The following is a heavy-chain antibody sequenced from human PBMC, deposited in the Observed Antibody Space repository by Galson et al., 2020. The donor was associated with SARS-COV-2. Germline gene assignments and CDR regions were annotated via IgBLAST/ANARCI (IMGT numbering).Heavy chain of an antibody. D-gene: IGHD2-15*01. Sequence: ETSETLSLTCTVSGGSISTYYYSWIRQSLGKGLEWLGYMYYSGTTKENPSLKSRVTISVDTSENQFSLKLTSVTAADTAVYYCARHIPGGGYYYGLDVWGQGTTVTVSS. J-gene: IGHJ6*02. CDR3: ARHIPGGGYYYGLDV. CDR2: MYYSGTT. V-gene: IGHV4-59*08. CDR1: GGSISTYY.